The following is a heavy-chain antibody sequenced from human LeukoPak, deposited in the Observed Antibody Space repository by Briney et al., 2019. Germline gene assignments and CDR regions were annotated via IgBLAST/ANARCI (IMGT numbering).Heavy chain of an antibody. V-gene: IGHV3-33*06. CDR2: IWYDGSNK. D-gene: IGHD3-10*01. CDR1: GFTFSSYG. CDR3: AKADQLVVRGVIIPLPPDY. Sequence: EGSLRLSCAASGFTFSSYGMHWVRQAPGKGMEWVAVIWYDGSNKYYADSVKGRFTISRDNSKNTLYLQMNSLRAEDTAVYYCAKADQLVVRGVIIPLPPDYWGQGTLVTVSS. J-gene: IGHJ4*02.